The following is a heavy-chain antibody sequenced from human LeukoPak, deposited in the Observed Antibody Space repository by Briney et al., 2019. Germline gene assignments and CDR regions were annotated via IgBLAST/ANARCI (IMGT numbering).Heavy chain of an antibody. J-gene: IGHJ4*02. CDR2: IYTSGST. V-gene: IGHV4-61*02. CDR1: GGSISSGSYY. Sequence: PSQTLSLTCTVSGGSISSGSYYWSWIRQPAGKGVEWIGRIYTSGSTNYNPSLKSRVTISVDTSKNQFSLKLSSVTAADTAVYYCARVGYYYGSGRAFDYWGQGTLVTVSS. D-gene: IGHD3-10*01. CDR3: ARVGYYYGSGRAFDY.